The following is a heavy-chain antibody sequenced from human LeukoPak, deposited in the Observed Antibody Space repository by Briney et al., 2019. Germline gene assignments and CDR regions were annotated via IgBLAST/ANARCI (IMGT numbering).Heavy chain of an antibody. CDR1: GYTFTSYD. D-gene: IGHD3-10*01. CDR2: INPNSGGT. J-gene: IGHJ4*02. V-gene: IGHV1-2*02. Sequence: ASVKVSCKASGYTFTSYDINWVRQATGQGLEWMGWINPNSGGTNYAQKFQGRVTMTRDTSISTAYMELSRLRSDDTAVYYCARYSVRGVIKVWGQGTLVTVSS. CDR3: ARYSVRGVIKV.